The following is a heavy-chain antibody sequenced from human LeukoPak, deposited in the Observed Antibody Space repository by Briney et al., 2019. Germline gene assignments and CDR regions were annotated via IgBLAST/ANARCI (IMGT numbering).Heavy chain of an antibody. CDR1: VYSNSSGYY. J-gene: IGHJ3*02. V-gene: IGHV4-38-2*02. CDR2: IYYSGSP. CDR3: AYDSSGYYYGTYAFDI. D-gene: IGHD3-22*01. Sequence: SETLSLTCTVSVYSNSSGYYWVWIRQPPGKALEWIGSIYYSGSPYYNPSLKSRVTISGDTSKNQFPLKLSSVTAADTAVYYCAYDSSGYYYGTYAFDIWGQGTMVTVSS.